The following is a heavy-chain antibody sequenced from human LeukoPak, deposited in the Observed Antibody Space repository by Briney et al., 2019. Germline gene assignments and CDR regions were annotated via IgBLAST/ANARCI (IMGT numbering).Heavy chain of an antibody. CDR1: GGTFSSYA. Sequence: ASVKVSCKASGGTFSSYAISWVRQAPGQGLEWMGRIIPIFGTANYAQKFQGRVTTTTDESTSTAYMELSSLRSEDTAVYYCATVKRAYSSSFDPWGQGTLVTVSS. V-gene: IGHV1-69*05. CDR3: ATVKRAYSSSFDP. D-gene: IGHD6-6*01. J-gene: IGHJ5*02. CDR2: IIPIFGTA.